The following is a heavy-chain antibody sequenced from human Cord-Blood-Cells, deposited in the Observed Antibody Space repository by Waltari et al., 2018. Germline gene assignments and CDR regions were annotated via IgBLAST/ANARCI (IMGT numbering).Heavy chain of an antibody. CDR3: ARDRGEAYGMDV. CDR1: GFTDSGNY. Sequence: EVQLVEPGGGLIQPGGSLSLSCEASGFTDSGNYMSWVRQAPGKGLEWVSVIYSGGSTYYADSVKGRFTISRDNSKNTLYLQMNSLRAEDTAVYYCARDRGEAYGMDVWGQGTTVTVSS. V-gene: IGHV3-53*01. D-gene: IGHD7-27*01. J-gene: IGHJ6*02. CDR2: IYSGGST.